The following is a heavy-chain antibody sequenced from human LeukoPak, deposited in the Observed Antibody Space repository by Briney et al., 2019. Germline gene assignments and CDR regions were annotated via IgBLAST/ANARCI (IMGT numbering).Heavy chain of an antibody. Sequence: AASVKVSCKASGYTFTGYYMHWVRQAPGQGLEWMGIINPSGGSTSYAQKFQGRVTMTRDMSTSTVYMELSSLRSEDTAVYYCARDRMFTVTSASRGYYYYYMDVWGKGTTVTVSS. D-gene: IGHD4-17*01. CDR1: GYTFTGYY. V-gene: IGHV1-46*01. CDR3: ARDRMFTVTSASRGYYYYYMDV. CDR2: INPSGGST. J-gene: IGHJ6*03.